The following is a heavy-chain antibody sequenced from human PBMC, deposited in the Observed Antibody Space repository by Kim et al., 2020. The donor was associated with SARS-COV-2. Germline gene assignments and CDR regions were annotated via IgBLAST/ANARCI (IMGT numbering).Heavy chain of an antibody. D-gene: IGHD6-19*01. V-gene: IGHV4-4*07. CDR2: IYNNGNT. Sequence: SETLSLTCNVFGASITDYYFYWIRQPAGKGLEWIGRIYNNGNTNYNPSLMIRVTLSADTSKNQISLKLSSVTAADTAVYYCAKLGSSGWSAGFDSWGQGT. J-gene: IGHJ4*02. CDR1: GASITDYY. CDR3: AKLGSSGWSAGFDS.